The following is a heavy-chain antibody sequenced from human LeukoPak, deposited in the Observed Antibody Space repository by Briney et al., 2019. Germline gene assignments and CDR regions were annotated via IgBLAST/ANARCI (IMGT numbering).Heavy chain of an antibody. D-gene: IGHD6-19*01. Sequence: PSETLSLTCAVYGGSFSGNYWSWIRQPPGKGLEWIGEINHSGSTNYNPSLKSRVTISVDTSKNQFSLKLSSVTAADTAVYYCARGRPLWLVPWTPNDYWGQGTLVTVSS. CDR3: ARGRPLWLVPWTPNDY. CDR1: GGSFSGNY. V-gene: IGHV4-34*01. J-gene: IGHJ4*02. CDR2: INHSGST.